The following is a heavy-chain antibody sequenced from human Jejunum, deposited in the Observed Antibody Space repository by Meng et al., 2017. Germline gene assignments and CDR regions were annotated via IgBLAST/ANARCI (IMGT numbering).Heavy chain of an antibody. CDR3: AREGPPPTSWEFDY. D-gene: IGHD2-2*01. Sequence: QLRIVTGVTVWMKPGASMNVHCNASGCHLARDALSGVSQSLGKKLDCMEWLKNGQGSTQYSQKERGRVTIDRGISAGKAYMGLRRQTSEDTAVYYCAREGPPPTSWEFDYWGKGSLVTVSS. V-gene: IGHV1-3*04. CDR2: LKNGQGST. J-gene: IGHJ4*02. CDR1: GCHLARDA.